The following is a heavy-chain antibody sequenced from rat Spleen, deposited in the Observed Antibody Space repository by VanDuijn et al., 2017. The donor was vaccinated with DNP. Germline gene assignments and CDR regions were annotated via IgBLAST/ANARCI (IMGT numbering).Heavy chain of an antibody. CDR2: ISYDGSDT. D-gene: IGHD1-4*01. CDR1: GITFSDHN. V-gene: IGHV5-7*01. Sequence: EVQLVESGGGLVQPGRSLKLSCAVSGITFSDHNMAWVRQAPTKGLEWVAIISYDGSDTYYRDSVKGRFTISRENAKSTLYLQMDSLRSEDTATYYCAGRPPPTRGPFDYWGQGVTVTVSS. J-gene: IGHJ2*01. CDR3: AGRPPPTRGPFDY.